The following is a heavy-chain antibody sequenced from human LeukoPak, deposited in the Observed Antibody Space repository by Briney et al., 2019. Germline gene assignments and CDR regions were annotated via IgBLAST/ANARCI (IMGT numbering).Heavy chain of an antibody. Sequence: SETLSLTCTVSGGSISSYYWSWIRQPPGKGLEWIGYIYYSGSTYYNPSLKSRVTISVDTSKNQFSLKLSSVTAADTAVYYCARSGWLRTFDYWGQGTLVTVSS. V-gene: IGHV4-59*08. CDR3: ARSGWLRTFDY. D-gene: IGHD5-12*01. CDR2: IYYSGST. CDR1: GGSISSYY. J-gene: IGHJ4*02.